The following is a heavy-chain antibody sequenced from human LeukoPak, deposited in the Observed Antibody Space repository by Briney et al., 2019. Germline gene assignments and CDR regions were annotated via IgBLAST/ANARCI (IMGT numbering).Heavy chain of an antibody. Sequence: GGSLRPSCAASGFTFSSYGMHWVRQAPGKGLEWVAVISYDGSNKYYADSVKGRFTISRDNSKNTLYLQMNSLRAEDTAVYYCAKDPNAIIAVATMGWFDPWGQGTLVTVSS. D-gene: IGHD6-19*01. CDR3: AKDPNAIIAVATMGWFDP. CDR1: GFTFSSYG. J-gene: IGHJ5*02. CDR2: ISYDGSNK. V-gene: IGHV3-30*18.